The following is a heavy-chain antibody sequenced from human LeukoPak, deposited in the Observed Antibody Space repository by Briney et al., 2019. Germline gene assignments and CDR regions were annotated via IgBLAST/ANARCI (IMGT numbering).Heavy chain of an antibody. CDR2: ISYDGSNK. D-gene: IGHD3-22*01. CDR1: GFTFSSYA. CDR3: ARAGDSSGYEYYFDY. J-gene: IGHJ4*02. V-gene: IGHV3-30-3*01. Sequence: GRSLRLSCAASGFTFSSYAMHWVRQAPGKGLEWVAVISYDGSNKYYADSVKGRFTISRDNSKNTLYLQMNSLRAEDTAVYYCARAGDSSGYEYYFDYWGQGTLVTVSS.